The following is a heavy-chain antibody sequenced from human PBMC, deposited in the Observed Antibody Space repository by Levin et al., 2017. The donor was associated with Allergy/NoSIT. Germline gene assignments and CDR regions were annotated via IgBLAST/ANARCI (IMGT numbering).Heavy chain of an antibody. D-gene: IGHD2-2*01. Sequence: RGESLKISCKGSGYSFTSYWIGWVRQMPGKGLEWMGIIYPGDSDTRYSPSFQGQVTISADKSISTAYLQWSSLKASDTAMYYCARRLGYCSSTSCRNWFDPWGQGTLVTVSS. V-gene: IGHV5-51*01. CDR1: GYSFTSYW. CDR2: IYPGDSDT. J-gene: IGHJ5*02. CDR3: ARRLGYCSSTSCRNWFDP.